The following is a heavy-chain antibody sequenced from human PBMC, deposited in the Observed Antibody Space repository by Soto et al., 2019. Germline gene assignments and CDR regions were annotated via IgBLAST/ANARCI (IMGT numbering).Heavy chain of an antibody. CDR1: GYTFTSYG. D-gene: IGHD3-10*01. CDR2: ISAHNGNT. J-gene: IGHJ4*02. CDR3: ARGRYGEY. Sequence: QVHLVQSGAEVKKPGASVKVSCKASGYTFTSYGITWVRQAPGQGLEWMGWISAHNGNTDYAQKLQGRVIVTRHTSTTTAYMELRSLRSDDTAVYYCARGRYGEYWGQGALVTVSS. V-gene: IGHV1-18*01.